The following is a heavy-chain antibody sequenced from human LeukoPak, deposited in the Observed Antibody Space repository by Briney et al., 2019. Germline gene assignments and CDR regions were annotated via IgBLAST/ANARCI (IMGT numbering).Heavy chain of an antibody. V-gene: IGHV3-72*01. CDR3: TRLFYYGSSGYYPDH. J-gene: IGHJ4*02. CDR1: GFTFSDHH. CDR2: SRNKANGYST. D-gene: IGHD3-22*01. Sequence: GGSLRLSCAVSGFTFSDHHMDWVRQAPGKGLEWIGRSRNKANGYSTVYAASVKGRFSFSRDDPQNSLSLQMNSLKTGDTAVYDCTRLFYYGSSGYYPDHWGQGTLVTVSS.